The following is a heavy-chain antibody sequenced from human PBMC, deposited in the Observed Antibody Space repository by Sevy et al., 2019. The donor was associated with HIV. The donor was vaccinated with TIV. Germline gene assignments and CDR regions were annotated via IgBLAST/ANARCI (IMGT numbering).Heavy chain of an antibody. CDR1: GFTFDDYT. J-gene: IGHJ4*02. CDR3: AKADTDRYNSNHFTFDY. Sequence: GGSLRLSCAASGFTFDDYTMHWVRQAPGKGLEWVSLISWDGGSTYNAAFLKGRSTISNDNSNNSLYLQMNSLRTENTALYYCAKADTDRYNSNHFTFDYWCQGTLVTVSS. V-gene: IGHV3-43*01. CDR2: ISWDGGST. D-gene: IGHD1-20*01.